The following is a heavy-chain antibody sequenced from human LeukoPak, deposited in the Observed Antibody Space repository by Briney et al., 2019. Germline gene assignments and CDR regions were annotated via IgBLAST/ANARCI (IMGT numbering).Heavy chain of an antibody. CDR3: ARSPAGAYLDY. D-gene: IGHD6-19*01. J-gene: IGHJ4*02. CDR1: GGSISSSSYY. Sequence: SETVSRTCTVSGGSISSSSYYWGGIRQPPGKGMEWIGNIYNSGSTYYNQSLKSRVTISADRSKNQFSLKLSSVTAADTAVYYCARSPAGAYLDYWGQGSLVTVSS. V-gene: IGHV4-39*01. CDR2: IYNSGST.